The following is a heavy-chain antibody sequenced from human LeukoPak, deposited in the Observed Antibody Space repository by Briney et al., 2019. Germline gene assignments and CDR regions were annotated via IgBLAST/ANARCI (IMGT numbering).Heavy chain of an antibody. Sequence: ASVKVSCKASGGTFSSYAISWVRQAPGQGLEWMGGIIPIFGTANYAQKFQGRVTITADESTSTAYMELSSLRSEDTAVYYCARTLYSSSWSSMYYFDYWAREPWSPSPQ. J-gene: IGHJ4*02. CDR2: IIPIFGTA. CDR1: GGTFSSYA. V-gene: IGHV1-69*13. D-gene: IGHD6-13*01. CDR3: ARTLYSSSWSSMYYFDY.